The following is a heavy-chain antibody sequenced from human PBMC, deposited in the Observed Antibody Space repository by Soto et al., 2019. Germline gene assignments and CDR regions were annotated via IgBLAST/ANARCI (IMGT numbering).Heavy chain of an antibody. V-gene: IGHV1-69*02. J-gene: IGHJ5*02. CDR2: IIPILGIA. D-gene: IGHD6-13*01. CDR1: GGTVSSYT. Sequence: VKVSCKACGGTVSSYTISWAQQAPGQGLEWMGRIIPILGIANYAQKFQGRVTITADKSTSTAYMELSSLRSEDTAVYYCAATPGVYSSPSWFDPWGQGTLVTVSS. CDR3: AATPGVYSSPSWFDP.